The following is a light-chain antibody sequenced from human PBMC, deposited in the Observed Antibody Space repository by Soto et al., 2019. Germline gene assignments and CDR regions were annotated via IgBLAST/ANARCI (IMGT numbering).Light chain of an antibody. Sequence: QSVLTQPRSVSGAPGQRATISCTGSSSNIGAGYDVHWYQHQPGTAPKLLIYGGSSRPSGVPDRFSGSKSGTSASLAITGLQAEDEADYYCQSYDRSLSGTVFGTGTKVTVL. J-gene: IGLJ1*01. CDR2: GGS. CDR3: QSYDRSLSGTV. CDR1: SSNIGAGYD. V-gene: IGLV1-40*01.